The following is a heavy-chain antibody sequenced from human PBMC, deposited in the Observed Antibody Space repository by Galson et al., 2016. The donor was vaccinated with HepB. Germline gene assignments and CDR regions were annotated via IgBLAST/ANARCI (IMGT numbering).Heavy chain of an antibody. CDR1: GFTFSDYS. CDR2: ISGSSSTI. J-gene: IGHJ4*02. CDR3: ARDQVGCSSANCFFDY. D-gene: IGHD2-2*01. V-gene: IGHV3-48*02. Sequence: SLRLSCAASGFTFSDYSMNWVRQAPGKGLEWLSYISGSSSTIYYADSVKGRFTISRDNAKNSLYLQMNSLRDEDTAVYYCARDQVGCSSANCFFDYWGQGTVVTVSS.